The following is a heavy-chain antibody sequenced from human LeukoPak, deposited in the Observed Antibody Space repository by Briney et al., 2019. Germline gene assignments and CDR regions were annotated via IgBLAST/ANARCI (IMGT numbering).Heavy chain of an antibody. V-gene: IGHV4-59*01. Sequence: SETLSLTCTVSGGSISSYYWSWIRQPPGKGLEWIGYIYYSGSTNYNPSLKSRVTISVDTSKNQFSLKLSSVTAADTAVYYCARLEAGSGTGYPPLFDYWGQGTLVTVSS. J-gene: IGHJ4*02. CDR3: ARLEAGSGTGYPPLFDY. CDR2: IYYSGST. CDR1: GGSISSYY. D-gene: IGHD3/OR15-3a*01.